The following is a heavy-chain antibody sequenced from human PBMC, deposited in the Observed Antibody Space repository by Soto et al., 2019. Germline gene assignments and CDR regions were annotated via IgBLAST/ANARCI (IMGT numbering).Heavy chain of an antibody. Sequence: QVRLHQWGAGVLKPSETLSLTCAVYGGSSSASYWGWIRQPPGKGLEWLGEVTHGGSTNYNPSLKSXXTMSIDTSKNHFSLKMTSVTAADPAVYYCATRDSLGYCLAYWGQGTLVTVSS. CDR3: ATRDSLGYCLAY. CDR1: GGSSSASY. CDR2: VTHGGST. J-gene: IGHJ4*02. V-gene: IGHV4-34*01. D-gene: IGHD2-2*03.